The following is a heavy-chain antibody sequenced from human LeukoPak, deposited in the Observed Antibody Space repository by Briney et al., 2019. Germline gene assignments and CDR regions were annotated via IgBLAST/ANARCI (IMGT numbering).Heavy chain of an antibody. CDR3: ARWGRDIVVVPAASSAYYYYYYMDV. CDR2: IYSGGST. Sequence: GGSLRLSCAASEFSVGSNYMTWVRQAPGEGLGWVSLIYSGGSTYYADSVKGRFTISRDNSKNTLYLQMNSLRAEDTAVYYCARWGRDIVVVPAASSAYYYYYYMDVWGKGTTVTISS. V-gene: IGHV3-66*01. D-gene: IGHD2-2*01. CDR1: EFSVGSNY. J-gene: IGHJ6*03.